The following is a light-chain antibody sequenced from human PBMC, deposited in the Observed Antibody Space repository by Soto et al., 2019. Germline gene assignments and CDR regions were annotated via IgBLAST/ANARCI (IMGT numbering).Light chain of an antibody. CDR2: EGS. V-gene: IGLV2-23*01. J-gene: IGLJ1*01. CDR3: CSYAGSSTYV. Sequence: QSALTQPASVSGSPGQSITISCTGTSSDVGSYNLVSWYQQHPAKAPKLMIYEGSKPPSGVSNRFSGSKSGNTASLTISGLQAEDEADYYCCSYAGSSTYVFGTGTKLTVL. CDR1: SSDVGSYNL.